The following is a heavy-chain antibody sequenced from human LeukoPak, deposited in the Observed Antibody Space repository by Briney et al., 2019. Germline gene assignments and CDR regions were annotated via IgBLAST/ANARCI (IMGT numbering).Heavy chain of an antibody. CDR3: ARSSRLGELSSSPFDY. D-gene: IGHD3-16*02. V-gene: IGHV4-59*08. Sequence: SETLSLTCTVSGGSVSDYCWSWIRQSPGKGLEWIGYIYYTGSSSYNPSLRSRVTISADTPKNQFSLKLSSVTAADTAVYYCARSSRLGELSSSPFDYWGQGTLVTVSS. CDR1: GGSVSDYC. CDR2: IYYTGSS. J-gene: IGHJ4*02.